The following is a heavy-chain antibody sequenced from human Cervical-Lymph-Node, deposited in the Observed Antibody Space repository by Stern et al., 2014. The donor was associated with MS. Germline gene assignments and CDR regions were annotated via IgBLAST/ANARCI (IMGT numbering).Heavy chain of an antibody. CDR3: ARVADYYGSGSYSPFDY. CDR1: GYTFTSYG. J-gene: IGHJ4*02. Sequence: QVQLMQSGAEVKKPGSSVKVSCKASGYTFTSYGISWVRQAPGQGLEWMGWISAYNGNTNYAQKLQGRVTMTTDTSTSTAYMELRSLRSDDTAVYYCARVADYYGSGSYSPFDYWGQGTLVTVSS. V-gene: IGHV1-18*01. CDR2: ISAYNGNT. D-gene: IGHD3-10*01.